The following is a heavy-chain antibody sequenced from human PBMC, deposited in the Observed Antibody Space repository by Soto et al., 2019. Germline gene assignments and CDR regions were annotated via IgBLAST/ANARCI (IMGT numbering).Heavy chain of an antibody. Sequence: PSETLSLTCSVSGASLLSPYWSWVRQPAGKGLEWIGHIFSSGRTSYNPSLKSRPSMSIDPSRDLFSLNLSSVTAADTAVYYCAKGWDVKYFDEWGQGTLVTVS. CDR1: GASLLSPY. CDR2: IFSSGRT. CDR3: AKGWDVKYFDE. J-gene: IGHJ4*02. V-gene: IGHV4-4*07. D-gene: IGHD6-19*01.